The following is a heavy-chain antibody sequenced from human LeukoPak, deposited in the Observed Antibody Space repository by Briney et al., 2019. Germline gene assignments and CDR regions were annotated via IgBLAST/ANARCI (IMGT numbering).Heavy chain of an antibody. V-gene: IGHV4-39*01. CDR2: IYYSGST. CDR3: ASTVLYDFWSGYYLY. D-gene: IGHD3-3*01. J-gene: IGHJ4*02. Sequence: SETLSLTCTVSGGSISSSSYYWGWIRQPPGKGLEWIGSIYYSGSTYYNPSLKSRVTISVDTSKNQFSLKLSSVTAADTAAYYCASTVLYDFWSGYYLYWGQGTLVTVSS. CDR1: GGSISSSSYY.